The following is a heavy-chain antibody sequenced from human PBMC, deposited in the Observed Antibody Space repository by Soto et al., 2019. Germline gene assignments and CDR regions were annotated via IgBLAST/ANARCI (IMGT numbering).Heavy chain of an antibody. CDR3: ARDLPLYCRGGCKFDF. Sequence: QVQLVESGGGVVQAGGSLRLSCGGSGFIFSRYGMHWVRQAPGKGLEWVTGISYDGGERFYADSVKGRFTISRDNSKNRLDLQMSSLRPEDTAVYYCARDLPLYCRGGCKFDFWGQGTLVTVSS. V-gene: IGHV3-30*03. CDR1: GFIFSRYG. J-gene: IGHJ4*02. D-gene: IGHD2-15*01. CDR2: ISYDGGER.